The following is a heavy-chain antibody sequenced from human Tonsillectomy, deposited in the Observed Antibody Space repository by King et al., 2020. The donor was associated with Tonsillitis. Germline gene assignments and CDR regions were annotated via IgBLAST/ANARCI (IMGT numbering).Heavy chain of an antibody. CDR1: GGTFSNYA. Sequence: QLVQSGAEVKKSGSSVKVSCKASGGTFSNYAISWVLQAPGQGLEWMGGIIPIFDTANYAQKFQGRVTITADRSTNTAYMELSSLRSEDTAVYYCARGGLRTYDAFDIWGQGTMVTVSS. CDR2: IIPIFDTA. J-gene: IGHJ3*02. CDR3: ARGGLRTYDAFDI. V-gene: IGHV1-69*06. D-gene: IGHD5-12*01.